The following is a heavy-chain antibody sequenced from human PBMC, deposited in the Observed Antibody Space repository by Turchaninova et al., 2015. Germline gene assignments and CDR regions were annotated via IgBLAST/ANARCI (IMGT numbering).Heavy chain of an antibody. V-gene: IGHV4-59*08. CDR3: ARHVINFGSGSPNWFDP. D-gene: IGHD3-10*01. CDR2: IYYSGST. J-gene: IGHJ5*02. Sequence: QVKLQESGPGLVKPSETLSLNCMSYVGSIIMYYWSWIRQPPWKGLEWIGYIYYSGSTNYNPSLKSRVTISVDTSKNQFSLKLSSVTAADTAVYYCARHVINFGSGSPNWFDPWGQGTLVTVSS. CDR1: VGSIIMYY.